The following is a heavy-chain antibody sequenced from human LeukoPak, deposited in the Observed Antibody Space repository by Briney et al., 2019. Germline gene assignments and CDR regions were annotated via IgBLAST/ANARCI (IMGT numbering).Heavy chain of an antibody. Sequence: PSETLSLTCTVSGGSISRYYWSWIRQPAGKGLEWIGRIYTSGSTDYNPSLKSRVTMSVDTSKNQFSLKLSSVTAADTAVYYCARGPHYGDYPAFDIWGQGTMVTVSS. CDR2: IYTSGST. CDR3: ARGPHYGDYPAFDI. D-gene: IGHD4-17*01. J-gene: IGHJ3*02. CDR1: GGSISRYY. V-gene: IGHV4-4*07.